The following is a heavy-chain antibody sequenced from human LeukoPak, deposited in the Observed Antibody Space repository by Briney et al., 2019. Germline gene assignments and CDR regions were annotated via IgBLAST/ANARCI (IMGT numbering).Heavy chain of an antibody. CDR1: GGSISSGGYY. V-gene: IGHV4-31*03. CDR2: IYYSGST. D-gene: IGHD6-13*01. CDR3: ARIAAAGINIWFDP. J-gene: IGHJ5*02. Sequence: SETLSLTCTVSGGSISSGGYYWSWIRQHPGKGLEWIGYIYYSGSTYYNPSLKSRVTISVDTSKNQFSLKLSSVTAADTAVYCCARIAAAGINIWFDPWGQGTLVTVSS.